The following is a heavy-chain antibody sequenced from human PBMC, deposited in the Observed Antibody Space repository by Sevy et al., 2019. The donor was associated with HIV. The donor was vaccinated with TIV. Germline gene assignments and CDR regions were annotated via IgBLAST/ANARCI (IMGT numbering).Heavy chain of an antibody. D-gene: IGHD3-9*01. Sequence: GGSLRLSCAASGFTFSSYAMHWVRQAPGKGLKWVAVISYDGSNKYYADSVKGRFTISRDNSKNTLYLQMNSLRAEDTAVYYCARDRYDILTGLIDYWGQGTLVTVSS. CDR1: GFTFSSYA. CDR2: ISYDGSNK. CDR3: ARDRYDILTGLIDY. J-gene: IGHJ4*02. V-gene: IGHV3-30-3*01.